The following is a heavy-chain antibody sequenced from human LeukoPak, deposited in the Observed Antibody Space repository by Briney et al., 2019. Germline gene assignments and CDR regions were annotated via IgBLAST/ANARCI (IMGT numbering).Heavy chain of an antibody. CDR1: GGSISSSSYY. CDR2: IYYSGST. CDR3: ARETKSGSYEY. J-gene: IGHJ4*02. D-gene: IGHD1-26*01. V-gene: IGHV4-39*07. Sequence: SETLSLTCTVSGGSISSSSYYWGWIRQPPGKGLEWIGSIYYSGSTYYNPSLKSRVTISVDTSKNQFSLKLSSVTAADTAVYYCARETKSGSYEYWGQGTLVTVSS.